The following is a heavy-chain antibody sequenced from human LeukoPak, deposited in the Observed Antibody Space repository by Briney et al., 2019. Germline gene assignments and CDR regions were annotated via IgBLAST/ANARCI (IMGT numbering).Heavy chain of an antibody. CDR1: GFTFSTYE. D-gene: IGHD1-26*01. J-gene: IGHJ4*02. V-gene: IGHV3-48*03. CDR3: ARDFSIVGATKFDY. CDR2: ISSRGDTI. Sequence: AGGSLRLSCAASGFTFSTYEMNWVRQAPGKGLEWVSYISSRGDTIYYADSVKGRFTISRDNAKNSLYLQMNSLRAEDTAVYYCARDFSIVGATKFDYWGQGTLVTVSS.